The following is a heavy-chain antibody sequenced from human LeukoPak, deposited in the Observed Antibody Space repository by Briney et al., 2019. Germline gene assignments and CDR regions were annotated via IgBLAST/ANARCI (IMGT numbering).Heavy chain of an antibody. V-gene: IGHV1-18*04. CDR3: ARDAPYFYDTSGYPFDC. J-gene: IGHJ4*02. Sequence: ASVKVSCKASDYTFTSYGISWVRQAPGQGLEWMGWISAYNGNTNYVQKVQGRVTMTTDTSASTAYMGLRSLRSDDTAVYYCARDAPYFYDTSGYPFDCWGQGTLVTVSS. CDR1: DYTFTSYG. CDR2: ISAYNGNT. D-gene: IGHD3-22*01.